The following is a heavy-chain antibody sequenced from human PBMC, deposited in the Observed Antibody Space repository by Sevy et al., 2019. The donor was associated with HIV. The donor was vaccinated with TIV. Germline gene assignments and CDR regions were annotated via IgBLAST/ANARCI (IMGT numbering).Heavy chain of an antibody. V-gene: IGHV1-18*01. J-gene: IGHJ4*02. CDR1: GYTFTSCG. CDR3: ARFLIRYYYDSSGYYYFDY. Sequence: ASVKVSCKASGYTFTSCGISWVRQAPGQGLEWMGWISAYNGNTNYAQKLQGRVTMTTDTSTSTAYMELRSLRSDDTAVYYCARFLIRYYYDSSGYYYFDYWGQGTLVTVSS. D-gene: IGHD3-22*01. CDR2: ISAYNGNT.